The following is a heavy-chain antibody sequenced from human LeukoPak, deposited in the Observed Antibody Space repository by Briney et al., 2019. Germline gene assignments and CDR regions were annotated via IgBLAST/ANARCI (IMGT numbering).Heavy chain of an antibody. CDR3: ARDRSRYYYDSSGSAWEFDP. D-gene: IGHD3-22*01. CDR2: ISAYNGNT. CDR1: RYAFTSYG. V-gene: IGHV1-18*01. Sequence: ASVKVSCTASRYAFTSYGISWVRQAPGQGLEWMGWISAYNGNTNYAQKLQGRVTMTTDTSTSTAYMELRSLRSDDTAVYYCARDRSRYYYDSSGSAWEFDPWGQGTLVTVSS. J-gene: IGHJ5*02.